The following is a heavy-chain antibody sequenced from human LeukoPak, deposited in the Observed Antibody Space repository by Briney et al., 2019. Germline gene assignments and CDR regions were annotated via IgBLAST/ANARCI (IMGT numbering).Heavy chain of an antibody. CDR1: GFTFSNHG. D-gene: IGHD4/OR15-4a*01. CDR2: ISSDGNTK. J-gene: IGHJ4*02. Sequence: QPGGSLRLSCAASGFTFSNHGMHWVRQAPGKGLEWVAAISSDGNTKYYSDSVKGRFTISRDNSKNVMSLQMDSLTREDTAVYYCAKEGSANYLSFDHWGQGTLVTVSP. V-gene: IGHV3-30*18. CDR3: AKEGSANYLSFDH.